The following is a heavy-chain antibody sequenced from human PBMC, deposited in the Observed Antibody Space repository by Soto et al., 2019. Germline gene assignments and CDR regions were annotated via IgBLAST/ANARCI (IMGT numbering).Heavy chain of an antibody. CDR3: ARALWGPAGHINWFDP. CDR1: GGSISSGGYY. J-gene: IGHJ5*02. V-gene: IGHV4-31*03. Sequence: SETLSLTCTVSGGSISSGGYYWNWIRQHPGKGLEWIGYIYYIGSTYYNPSLKSRVTISLDTSKNQFSLRLSSVTAADTAVYYCARALWGPAGHINWFDPWGQGTLVTVSS. CDR2: IYYIGST. D-gene: IGHD2-2*01.